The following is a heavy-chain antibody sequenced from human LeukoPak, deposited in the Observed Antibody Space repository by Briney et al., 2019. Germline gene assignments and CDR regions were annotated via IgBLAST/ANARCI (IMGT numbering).Heavy chain of an antibody. J-gene: IGHJ3*02. CDR3: ATLTLGYCSGGSCYHDAFDI. D-gene: IGHD2-15*01. CDR2: TYYSGST. V-gene: IGHV4-59*01. Sequence: SETLSLTCTVSGGSISSYYWSWIRQPPGKGLEWIGYTYYSGSTNYNPSLKSRVTISVDTSKNQFSLKLSSVTAADTAVYYCATLTLGYCSGGSCYHDAFDIWGQGTMVTVSS. CDR1: GGSISSYY.